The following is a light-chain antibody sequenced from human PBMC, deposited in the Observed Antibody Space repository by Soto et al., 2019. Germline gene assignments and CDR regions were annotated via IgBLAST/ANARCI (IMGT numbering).Light chain of an antibody. CDR1: SSDVGGYDY. J-gene: IGLJ1*01. CDR3: SSYAGSNSFV. Sequence: QSALTQPATVSGSPGQPITISCTGTSSDVGGYDYVSWYQQHPGKVPKLIIYEVTKRPSGVPDRFSGSKSGNTASLTVSGVQADDEADYYCSSYAGSNSFVFGTGTKLTVL. V-gene: IGLV2-8*01. CDR2: EVT.